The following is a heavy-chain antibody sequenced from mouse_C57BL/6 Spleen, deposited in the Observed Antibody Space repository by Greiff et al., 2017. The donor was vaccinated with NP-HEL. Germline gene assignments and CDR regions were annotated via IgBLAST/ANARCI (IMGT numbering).Heavy chain of an antibody. V-gene: IGHV14-3*01. CDR2: IDPANGNT. Sequence: VQLQQSVAELVRPGASVKLSCTASGFNIKNTYMHWVKQRPEQGLEWIGRIDPANGNTKYAPKFQGKATITADTSSTTAYLQLSSLTSEDTAIYYGASPYYYGPYYFDYWGQGTTLTVSS. J-gene: IGHJ2*01. CDR1: GFNIKNTY. D-gene: IGHD1-1*01. CDR3: ASPYYYGPYYFDY.